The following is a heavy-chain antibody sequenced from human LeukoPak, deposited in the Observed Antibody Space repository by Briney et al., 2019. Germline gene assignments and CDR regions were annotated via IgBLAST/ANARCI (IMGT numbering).Heavy chain of an antibody. V-gene: IGHV1-2*02. D-gene: IGHD6-19*01. Sequence: ASVKVSFKASGYTFTGYSMHWVRQAPGQGLEWMGWINPNSGGTNYAQKFQGRVTTTRDTSISTAYMELSRLRSDDTAVYYCAPSPYNNGWYFFDYWGQGTLVAVSS. J-gene: IGHJ4*02. CDR3: APSPYNNGWYFFDY. CDR2: INPNSGGT. CDR1: GYTFTGYS.